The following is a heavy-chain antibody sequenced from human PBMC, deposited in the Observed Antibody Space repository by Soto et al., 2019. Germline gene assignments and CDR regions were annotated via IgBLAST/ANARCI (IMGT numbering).Heavy chain of an antibody. CDR1: GGSISSSSYY. V-gene: IGHV4-39*01. Sequence: PSETLSLTCTVSGGSISSSSYYWGWIRQPPGKGLEWIGSIYYSGSTYYNPSLKSRVTISVDTSKNQFSLKLSSVTAADTAVYYCARRSIWFGLMDVWGKGTTVTVSS. J-gene: IGHJ6*03. CDR2: IYYSGST. CDR3: ARRSIWFGLMDV. D-gene: IGHD3-10*01.